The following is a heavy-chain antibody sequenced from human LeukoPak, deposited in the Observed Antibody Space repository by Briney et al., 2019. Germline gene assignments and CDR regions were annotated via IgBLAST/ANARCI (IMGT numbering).Heavy chain of an antibody. CDR2: ISGSGGST. CDR3: AKGVATIPDKSPFDY. V-gene: IGHV3-23*01. CDR1: GFTFSSYG. D-gene: IGHD5-12*01. J-gene: IGHJ4*02. Sequence: QSGGSLRLSCAASGFTFSSYGMTWVRQAPGKGLEWVSGISGSGGSTYYADSAKGRFTISRDNSKNTLHLQMNSLRAEDMALYYCAKGVATIPDKSPFDYWGQGTLVTVSS.